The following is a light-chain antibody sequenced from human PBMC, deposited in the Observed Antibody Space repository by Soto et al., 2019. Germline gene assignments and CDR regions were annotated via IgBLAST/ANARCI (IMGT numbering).Light chain of an antibody. CDR3: QSYDSSNQV. CDR1: SGSIASNY. V-gene: IGLV6-57*03. J-gene: IGLJ3*02. CDR2: EDN. Sequence: FLLTQPHSVSESPGKTVTISCTRSSGSIASNYVQWYQQRPGSAPTTVIYEDNQRPSGVPDRFSGSIDSSSNSASLTLSGLKTEDEADYYCQSYDSSNQVFGGGTKLTVL.